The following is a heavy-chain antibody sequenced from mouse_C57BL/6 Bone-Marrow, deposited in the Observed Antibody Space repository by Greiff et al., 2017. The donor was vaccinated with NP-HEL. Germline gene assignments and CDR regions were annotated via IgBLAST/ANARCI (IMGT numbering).Heavy chain of an antibody. CDR2: IDPENGDT. CDR3: TPYGSSPDY. D-gene: IGHD1-1*01. CDR1: GFNIKDDY. J-gene: IGHJ2*01. Sequence: VQLQQSGAELVRPGASVKLSCTASGFNIKDDYMHWVKQRPEQGLEWIGGIDPENGDTEYASKFQGKATITADTSSNTAYLQRSSLTSEDTAVYYCTPYGSSPDYWGQGTTLTVSS. V-gene: IGHV14-4*01.